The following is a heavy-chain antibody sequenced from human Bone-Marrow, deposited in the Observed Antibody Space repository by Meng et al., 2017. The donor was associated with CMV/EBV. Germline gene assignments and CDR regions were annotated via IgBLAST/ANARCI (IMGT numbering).Heavy chain of an antibody. CDR2: IFNDVRT. CDR1: GLTVSGTY. CDR3: ARNNRHDFWSDYGMDE. J-gene: IGHJ6*02. D-gene: IGHD3-3*01. V-gene: IGHV3-53*01. Sequence: GESLKISCAASGLTVSGTYMSWVRQAPGKGLEWVSVIFNDVRTYYADSVKGRFTISRDNSKNTVYLQMNSLRAEDTAVYYCARNNRHDFWSDYGMDEWGQETTVTVSS.